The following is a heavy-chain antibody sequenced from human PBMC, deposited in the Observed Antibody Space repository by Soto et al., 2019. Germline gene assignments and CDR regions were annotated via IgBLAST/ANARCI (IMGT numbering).Heavy chain of an antibody. Sequence: QVQLQESGPGLVKPSGTLSLTCAVSGGSISSSNWWSWVRQPPGKGLEWIGEIYHSGSTNYNPSLKILVTTSVDKSKNQFSLKLSSVYAADTAVYYCARAPPYSSGGWGKGYYGMDVWGQGTTVTVSS. J-gene: IGHJ6*02. V-gene: IGHV4-4*02. CDR1: GGSISSSNW. D-gene: IGHD6-19*01. CDR2: IYHSGST. CDR3: ARAPPYSSGGWGKGYYGMDV.